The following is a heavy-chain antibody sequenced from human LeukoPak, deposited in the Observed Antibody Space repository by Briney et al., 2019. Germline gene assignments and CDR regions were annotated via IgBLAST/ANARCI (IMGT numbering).Heavy chain of an antibody. CDR2: IYPGDSDT. Sequence: GESLKISCKGSGYSFTSYWIGWVRQMPGKGLEWMGIIYPGDSDTRYSPSFQGQVTISADKSINTAYLQWSSLKASDTAMYYCARPYCSGNSCYAYYFDYWGQGTLVTVSS. D-gene: IGHD2-15*01. CDR3: ARPYCSGNSCYAYYFDY. J-gene: IGHJ4*02. V-gene: IGHV5-51*01. CDR1: GYSFTSYW.